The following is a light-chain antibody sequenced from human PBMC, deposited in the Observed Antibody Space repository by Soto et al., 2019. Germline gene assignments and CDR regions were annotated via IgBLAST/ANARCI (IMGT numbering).Light chain of an antibody. Sequence: DIETTQSPSSLSASVGDTVTITCRASQGIKSYLNWYQQKPGKAPKLLIYGASSLQSGVPSRFSGSGSGTDFTLTISRLQPEDVATYYCQKYNTAPLTFGGGTKVEIK. CDR3: QKYNTAPLT. CDR2: GAS. V-gene: IGKV1-39*01. CDR1: QGIKSY. J-gene: IGKJ4*01.